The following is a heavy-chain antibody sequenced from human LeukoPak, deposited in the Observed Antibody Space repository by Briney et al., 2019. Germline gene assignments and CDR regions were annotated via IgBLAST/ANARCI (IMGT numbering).Heavy chain of an antibody. CDR1: GGSFSGYY. CDR2: INHSGST. Sequence: PSETLSLTCAVYGGSFSGYYWSWIRQPPGKGLEWIGEINHSGSTNYNPSLKSRVTISVDTSKNQFSLKLSSVTAADTAVYYCARVYSRWSPNGMDVWGQGTTVTVS. CDR3: ARVYSRWSPNGMDV. V-gene: IGHV4-34*01. J-gene: IGHJ6*02. D-gene: IGHD2-21*01.